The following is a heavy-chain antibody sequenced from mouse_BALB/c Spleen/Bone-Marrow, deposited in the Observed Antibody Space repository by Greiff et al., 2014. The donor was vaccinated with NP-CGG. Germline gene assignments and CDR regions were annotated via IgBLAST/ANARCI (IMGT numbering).Heavy chain of an antibody. V-gene: IGHV7-3*02. J-gene: IGHJ1*01. CDR1: GFTFTDYY. Sequence: EVKLVESGGGLVQPGGSLRLSCATSGFTFTDYYMSWVRQPPGKALEWLGFIRNKANGYTTEYSASVKGRFTISRDNSQSILYLQMSTLRAEDSATYYCARDKNYGSYWYFDVWGAGTTVTVSS. CDR3: ARDKNYGSYWYFDV. D-gene: IGHD2-1*01. CDR2: IRNKANGYTT.